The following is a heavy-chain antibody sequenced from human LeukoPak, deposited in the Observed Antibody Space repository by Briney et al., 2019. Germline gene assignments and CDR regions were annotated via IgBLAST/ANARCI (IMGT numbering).Heavy chain of an antibody. V-gene: IGHV3-30*03. Sequence: GGSLRLSCAASGFTFSSYGMHWVRKAPGKGREWVAVISYDGSNKYYADSVKGRFTISRDNSKNTLYLQMNSLRAEDTAVYYCSSGSYWPSDDAFDIWGQGTMVTVSS. CDR2: ISYDGSNK. CDR1: GFTFSSYG. CDR3: SSGSYWPSDDAFDI. J-gene: IGHJ3*02. D-gene: IGHD1-26*01.